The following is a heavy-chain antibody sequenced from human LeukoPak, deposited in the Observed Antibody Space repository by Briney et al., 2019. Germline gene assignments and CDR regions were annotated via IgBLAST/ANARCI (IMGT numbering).Heavy chain of an antibody. D-gene: IGHD2-15*01. V-gene: IGHV4-34*01. CDR3: ARGDLGYCSGGSCYVDYFKY. Sequence: SETLSLTCAVYDGSFSGFYWNWIRQPPGKGLEWIGKINHSGSTDYNPSLRSRVTISVDTSKNQFSLKLNSVTAADTAVYYCARGDLGYCSGGSCYVDYFKYWGQGTLVTVSS. CDR1: DGSFSGFY. J-gene: IGHJ4*02. CDR2: INHSGST.